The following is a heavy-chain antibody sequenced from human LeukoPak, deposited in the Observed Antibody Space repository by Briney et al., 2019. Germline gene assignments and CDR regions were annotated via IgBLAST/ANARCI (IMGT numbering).Heavy chain of an antibody. CDR2: IWYDGSNK. Sequence: GRSLRLSCAASGFTFSSYGMHWVRQAPGKGLEWVAVIWYDGSNKYYADSVKGRFTISRDNSKNTLYLQTNSLRAEDTAVYYCARPMYNWNDGGYYYGMGVWGQGTTVTVSS. CDR1: GFTFSSYG. D-gene: IGHD1-20*01. V-gene: IGHV3-33*01. J-gene: IGHJ6*02. CDR3: ARPMYNWNDGGYYYGMGV.